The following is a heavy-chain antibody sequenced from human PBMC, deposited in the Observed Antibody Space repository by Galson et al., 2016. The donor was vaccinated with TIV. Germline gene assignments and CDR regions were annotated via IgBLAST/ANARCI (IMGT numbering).Heavy chain of an antibody. V-gene: IGHV5-51*01. CDR1: GYRFTHHW. CDR2: IYPWDSDT. CDR3: ARLEGYDDSASDY. D-gene: IGHD3-22*01. J-gene: IGHJ4*02. Sequence: QSGAEVKKPGEPLKISCKASGYRFTHHWIGWVRQMPGKGLEWMGVIYPWDSDTRYSPSFQGRVTISADKSSSTAHLQWSSLKASATAMYYCARLEGYDDSASDYWGQGTLVTVSS.